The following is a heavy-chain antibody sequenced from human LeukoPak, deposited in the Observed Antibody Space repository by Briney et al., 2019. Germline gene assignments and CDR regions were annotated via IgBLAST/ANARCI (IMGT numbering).Heavy chain of an antibody. CDR1: GFTFSSYS. V-gene: IGHV3-21*01. J-gene: IGHJ5*02. CDR2: ISSSSSYI. Sequence: GGSLRLSCAASGFTFSSYSMNWVRQAPGKGLEWVSSISSSSSYIYYADSVKGRFTISRDNAKNSLYLQMNSLRAEDTAVYYCARSPLRSCYYGSGSYSWFDPWGQGTLVTVSS. CDR3: ARSPLRSCYYGSGSYSWFDP. D-gene: IGHD3-10*01.